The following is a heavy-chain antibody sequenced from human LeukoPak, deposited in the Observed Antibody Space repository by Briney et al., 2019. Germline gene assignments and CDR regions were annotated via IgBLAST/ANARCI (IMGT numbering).Heavy chain of an antibody. J-gene: IGHJ4*02. V-gene: IGHV3-23*01. CDR2: ISGSGGST. CDR3: AITTQGYSSSWPYQYFDY. CDR1: GFTFSTYG. D-gene: IGHD6-13*01. Sequence: PGGSLRLSCVASGFTFSTYGMSWVRQAPGKGLEWVSAISGSGGSTYYADSVKGRFTISRDNSKNTLYLQMNSLRAEDTAVYYCAITTQGYSSSWPYQYFDYWGQGTLVTVSS.